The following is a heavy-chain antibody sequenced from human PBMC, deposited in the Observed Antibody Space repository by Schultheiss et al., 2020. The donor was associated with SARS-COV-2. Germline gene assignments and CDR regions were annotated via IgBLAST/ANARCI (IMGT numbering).Heavy chain of an antibody. Sequence: VKVSCKASGFTFTSSAVQWVRQARGHRPEWIGWIVVGSGNTNYAQKFQGRVTMTRNTSISTAYMELSSLRSEDTAVYYCASGASGWYADFDYWGQGTLVTVSS. V-gene: IGHV1-58*01. D-gene: IGHD6-19*01. CDR3: ASGASGWYADFDY. CDR1: GFTFTSSA. CDR2: IVVGSGNT. J-gene: IGHJ4*02.